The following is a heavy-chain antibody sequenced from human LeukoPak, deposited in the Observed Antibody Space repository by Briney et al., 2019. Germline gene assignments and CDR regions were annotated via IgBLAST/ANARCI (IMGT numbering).Heavy chain of an antibody. J-gene: IGHJ4*02. CDR1: GFTFSSHW. CDR2: IKQDGSEK. Sequence: AGGSLRLSCAASGFTFSSHWMSWVRQAPGKGLEWVANIKQDGSEKYYVDSVKGRFTISRDNAKNSLYLQMNSLRAEDTAVYYCAASSSSVLYYFDYWGQGTLVTVSS. D-gene: IGHD6-6*01. CDR3: AASSSSVLYYFDY. V-gene: IGHV3-7*01.